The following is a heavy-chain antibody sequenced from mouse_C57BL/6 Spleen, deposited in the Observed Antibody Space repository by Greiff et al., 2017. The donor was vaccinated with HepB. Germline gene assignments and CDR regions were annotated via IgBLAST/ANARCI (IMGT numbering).Heavy chain of an antibody. Sequence: QVQLQQSGPELVKPGASVKISCKASGYAFSSSWMNWVKQRPGKGLEWIGRIYPGDGDTNYNGKFKGKATLTADKSSSTAYMQLSSLTSEDSAVYFCARRRSLGYFDYWGQGTTLTVSS. CDR1: GYAFSSSW. D-gene: IGHD4-1*01. V-gene: IGHV1-82*01. CDR2: IYPGDGDT. CDR3: ARRRSLGYFDY. J-gene: IGHJ2*01.